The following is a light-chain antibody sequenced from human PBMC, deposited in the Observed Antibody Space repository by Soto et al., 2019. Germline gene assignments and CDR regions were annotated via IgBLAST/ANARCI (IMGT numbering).Light chain of an antibody. CDR1: QSISSW. CDR3: QQYSSSSEWT. J-gene: IGKJ1*01. Sequence: DIQMTQPPSTLSASVVDRVSITCLASQSISSWLAWYQQKPGKAPKLLIYDASSLESGVPSRFSGSGSGTEFTLTISSLQPDDFATYYCQQYSSSSEWTFGQGTKVDIK. V-gene: IGKV1-5*01. CDR2: DAS.